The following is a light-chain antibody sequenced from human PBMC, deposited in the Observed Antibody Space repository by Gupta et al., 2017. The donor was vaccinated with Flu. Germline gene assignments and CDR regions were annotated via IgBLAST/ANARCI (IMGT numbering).Light chain of an antibody. CDR1: QDIRNY. CDR2: DAS. J-gene: IGKJ4*01. V-gene: IGKV1-33*01. Sequence: DIQMTQSPSSLSASVGDRVTITCQASQDIRNYLNWYQQKPGKAPKLLIYDASNWETGVPSRFSGSGYGKDFTFTISSRQQEDIASYYCHQYENLPSITFGRGTKVDIK. CDR3: HQYENLPSIT.